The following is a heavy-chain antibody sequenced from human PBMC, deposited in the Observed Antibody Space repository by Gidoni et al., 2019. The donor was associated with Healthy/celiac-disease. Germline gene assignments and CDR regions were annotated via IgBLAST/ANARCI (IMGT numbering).Heavy chain of an antibody. D-gene: IGHD3-22*01. V-gene: IGHV3-23*01. CDR3: ANHPVRYDSSGYDLYYFDY. Sequence: EVQLLESGGGLVQPGGSLRLSGAAAGHTFSRYAMSWVRQAPGTGLDGVSAIIGSGGSTYYADSVKGRFTISRDNSNNTLYLQMISLRAEDTAVYYCANHPVRYDSSGYDLYYFDYWGQGTLVTVSS. CDR2: IIGSGGST. J-gene: IGHJ4*02. CDR1: GHTFSRYA.